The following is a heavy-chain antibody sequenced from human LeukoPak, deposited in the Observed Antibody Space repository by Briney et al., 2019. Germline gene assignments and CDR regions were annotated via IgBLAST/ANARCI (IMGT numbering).Heavy chain of an antibody. V-gene: IGHV3-23*01. J-gene: IGHJ4*02. CDR2: ISGSSPST. CDR1: GFTFSSYA. CDR3: ARRAGDYSHPYDY. D-gene: IGHD3-22*01. Sequence: GGSLRLSCAASGFTFSSYAMSGVRQAPGKGLEWVSSISGSSPSTYYADSGKGRVTISRDNSKNTLYLQMNSLRAADTAVYSCARRAGDYSHPYDYWGQGTLVTVSS.